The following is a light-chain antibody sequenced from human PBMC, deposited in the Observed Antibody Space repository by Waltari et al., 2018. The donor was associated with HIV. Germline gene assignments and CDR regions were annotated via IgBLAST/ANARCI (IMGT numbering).Light chain of an antibody. J-gene: IGLJ3*02. CDR3: VLFMGNGIWV. V-gene: IGLV8-61*01. CDR2: NTN. CDR1: SGSVSTSYY. Sequence: QTVVTQEPSFSVSPGGTVTLTCGLSSGSVSTSYYPSWYQQTPGQAPRPLIYNTNPRSSWVPDRFSGSILGNKAALTITGAQADDESDYYCVLFMGNGIWVFGGGTKLTVL.